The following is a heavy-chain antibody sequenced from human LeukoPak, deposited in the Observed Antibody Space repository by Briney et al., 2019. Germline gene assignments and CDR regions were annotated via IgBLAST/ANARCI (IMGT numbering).Heavy chain of an antibody. V-gene: IGHV1-18*01. Sequence: GASVKVSCKASGYTFTSYGISWARQAPGQGLEWMGWISAYNGNTNYAQKLQGRVTMTTDTSTSTAYMELRSLRSDDTAVYYCARDRRTNWNGPNFDYWGQGTLVTVS. D-gene: IGHD1-20*01. CDR3: ARDRRTNWNGPNFDY. J-gene: IGHJ4*02. CDR2: ISAYNGNT. CDR1: GYTFTSYG.